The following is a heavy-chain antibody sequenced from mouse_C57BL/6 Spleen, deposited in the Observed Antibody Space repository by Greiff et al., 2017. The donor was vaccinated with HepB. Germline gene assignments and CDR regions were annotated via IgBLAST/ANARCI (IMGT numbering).Heavy chain of an antibody. CDR1: GYTFTDYN. CDR2: INPNNGGT. J-gene: IGHJ4*01. D-gene: IGHD2-14*01. CDR3: ARDRWGPYYAMDY. Sequence: EVQLQQSGPELVKPGASVKIPCKASGYTFTDYNMDWVKQSHGKSLEWIGDINPNNGGTIYNQKFKGKATLTVDKSSSTAYMELRSLTSEDTAVYYCARDRWGPYYAMDYWGQGTSVTVSS. V-gene: IGHV1-18*01.